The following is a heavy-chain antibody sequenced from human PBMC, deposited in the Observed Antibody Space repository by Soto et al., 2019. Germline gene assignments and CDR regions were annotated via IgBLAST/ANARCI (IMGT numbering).Heavy chain of an antibody. CDR2: INPSGGST. Sequence: ASVKVSCKXSGYTFTSYYMHWVRQAPGQGLEWMGIINPSGGSTSYAQKFQGRVTMTRDTSTSTVYMELSSLRSEDTAVYYCARVSNDFWSGYQYYYYYGMDVWGQGTTVTV. V-gene: IGHV1-46*01. CDR3: ARVSNDFWSGYQYYYYYGMDV. D-gene: IGHD3-3*01. J-gene: IGHJ6*02. CDR1: GYTFTSYY.